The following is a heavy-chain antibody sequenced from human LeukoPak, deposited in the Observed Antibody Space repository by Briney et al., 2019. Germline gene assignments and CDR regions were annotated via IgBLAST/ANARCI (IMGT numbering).Heavy chain of an antibody. J-gene: IGHJ5*02. CDR3: AKDGACSGGSCYSEQYNWFDP. CDR1: GFTFSSYA. CDR2: ISGSGGST. V-gene: IGHV3-23*01. Sequence: GGSLRLSCAASGFTFSSYAMSWVRQAPGQGLEWASAISGSGGSTYYADSVKGRFTISRDNSKNTLYLQMNSLRAEDTAVYHCAKDGACSGGSCYSEQYNWFDPWGPGTLVTVSS. D-gene: IGHD2-15*01.